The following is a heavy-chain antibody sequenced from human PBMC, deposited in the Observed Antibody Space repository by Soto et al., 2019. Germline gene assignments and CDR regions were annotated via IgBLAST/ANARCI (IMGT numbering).Heavy chain of an antibody. D-gene: IGHD2-15*01. CDR2: SSAYNGDT. J-gene: IGHJ6*02. CDR1: GYPFTSYS. CDR3: AREGAVVGSAVYYGMDV. Sequence: ASVKVSCKASGYPFTSYSFSWVRQAPGQGLEWMGWSSAYNGDTRYAQKFQGRVTMTADPYTDTAYMELRNLRSDDTGVYYCAREGAVVGSAVYYGMDVWGQGTMVTVS. V-gene: IGHV1-18*04.